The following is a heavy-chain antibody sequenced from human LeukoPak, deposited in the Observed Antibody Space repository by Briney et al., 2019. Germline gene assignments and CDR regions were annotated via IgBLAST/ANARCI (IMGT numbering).Heavy chain of an antibody. J-gene: IGHJ5*01. V-gene: IGHV1-2*02. CDR3: ARENWFDS. CDR1: GYTFIGYY. Sequence: ASVKVSCKASGYTFIGYYMHWVRQAPGQGIEWMGWINPNSGVTNYAQKFQDRVTMTRDTSISTAYMELSRLTSDDTAVYYCARENWFDSWGQGPLASVS. CDR2: INPNSGVT.